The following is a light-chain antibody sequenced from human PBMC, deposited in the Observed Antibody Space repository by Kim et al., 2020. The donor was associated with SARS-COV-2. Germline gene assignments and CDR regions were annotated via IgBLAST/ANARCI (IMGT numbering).Light chain of an antibody. J-gene: IGLJ3*02. Sequence: SYELTQPPSLSVSPGQTATITCSGSGLGDKFAFWYQQKPGQSPVLVIYQDTRRPSGIPERFSGSNSGNTATLSISGTPAMHAADYYCQAWDSSAGVFGGG. CDR1: GLGDKF. V-gene: IGLV3-1*01. CDR2: QDT. CDR3: QAWDSSAGV.